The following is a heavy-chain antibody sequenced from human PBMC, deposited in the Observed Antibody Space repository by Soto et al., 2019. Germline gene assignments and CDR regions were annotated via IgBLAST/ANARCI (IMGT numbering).Heavy chain of an antibody. D-gene: IGHD3-10*01. CDR2: IYYSGST. CDR3: ARVTPRNYYGSGSYYFDY. V-gene: IGHV4-59*01. Sequence: SETLSLTCTVPGGSISSYYWSWIRQPPGKGLEWIGYIYYSGSTNYNPSLKSRVTISVDTSKNQFSLKLSSVTAADTAVYYCARVTPRNYYGSGSYYFDYWGQGTLVTVSS. CDR1: GGSISSYY. J-gene: IGHJ4*02.